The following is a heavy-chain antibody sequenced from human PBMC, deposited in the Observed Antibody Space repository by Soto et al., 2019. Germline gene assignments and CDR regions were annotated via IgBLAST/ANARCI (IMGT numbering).Heavy chain of an antibody. J-gene: IGHJ6*02. CDR2: IIPFFHAA. CDR1: ADTFSSSA. Sequence: GASVKVSCKASADTFSSSAFSWVRQAPGQGLEWMGGIIPFFHAANYAQRFQGRVTITADESTSTVYMELSSLRSEDTALYYCARDLISNYHYYGMEVWGQGTTVTVSS. CDR3: ARDLISNYHYYGMEV. V-gene: IGHV1-69*13.